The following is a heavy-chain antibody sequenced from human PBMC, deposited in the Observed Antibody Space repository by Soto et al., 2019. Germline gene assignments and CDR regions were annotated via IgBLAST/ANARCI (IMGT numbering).Heavy chain of an antibody. CDR1: GFSFSRYW. Sequence: PGGSLRLSCAASGFSFSRYWMSWVRQAPGKGLERVANIKRDGSEKYYVDSVKGRFTISRDNAKNSLYLQLNSLRAEDTAVYYCVRIDTTVGVYWYFYLWGRGTLVTVSS. J-gene: IGHJ2*01. CDR3: VRIDTTVGVYWYFYL. CDR2: IKRDGSEK. D-gene: IGHD1-1*01. V-gene: IGHV3-7*01.